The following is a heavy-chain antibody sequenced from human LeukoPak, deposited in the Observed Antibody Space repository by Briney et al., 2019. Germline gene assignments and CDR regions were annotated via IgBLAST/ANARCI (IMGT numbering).Heavy chain of an antibody. Sequence: GGSLRLSCAASGFTFSSYWMSWVRQAPGKGLEWVANIKQDGSEKYYVDSVKGRFTISRDNAKNSLYLQMNSLRAEDTAVYYCARVTPYYYDSSGDDAFDIWGQGTMVTVSS. CDR3: ARVTPYYYDSSGDDAFDI. V-gene: IGHV3-7*01. CDR1: GFTFSSYW. D-gene: IGHD3-22*01. CDR2: IKQDGSEK. J-gene: IGHJ3*02.